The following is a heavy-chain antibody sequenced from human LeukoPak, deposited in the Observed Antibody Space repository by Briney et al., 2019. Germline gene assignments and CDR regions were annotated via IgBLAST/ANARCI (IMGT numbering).Heavy chain of an antibody. Sequence: SETLSLTCTVSGGSISSYYWSWIRQPPGKGLEWIGYIYYSGSTNYNPSLKSRVTISVDTSKNQFSLKLSSVTAADTAVYYCAREMVYAISQGLSRSYYYYYMDVWGKGTTVTVSS. V-gene: IGHV4-59*01. CDR3: AREMVYAISQGLSRSYYYYYMDV. D-gene: IGHD2-8*01. J-gene: IGHJ6*03. CDR2: IYYSGST. CDR1: GGSISSYY.